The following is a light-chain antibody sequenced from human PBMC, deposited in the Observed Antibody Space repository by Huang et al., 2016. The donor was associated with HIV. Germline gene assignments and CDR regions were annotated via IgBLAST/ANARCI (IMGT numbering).Light chain of an antibody. CDR2: AAS. CDR1: EGISSY. Sequence: IQLTQSPSSLSASVGDRVTITCRASEGISSYLACYQQKPGKAPKVLIYAASTLQSGVPSRFSGSGSVTEFTLTISSRQPEDFATYYCQQLNSYPPTFGQGTKLEIK. CDR3: QQLNSYPPT. J-gene: IGKJ2*01. V-gene: IGKV1-9*01.